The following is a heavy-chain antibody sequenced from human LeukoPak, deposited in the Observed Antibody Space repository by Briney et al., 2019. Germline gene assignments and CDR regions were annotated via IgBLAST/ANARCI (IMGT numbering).Heavy chain of an antibody. J-gene: IGHJ6*02. CDR2: MKQDGSEK. D-gene: IGHD6-6*01. V-gene: IGHV3-7*01. CDR3: ARDTGSSSPYYYYGMDV. Sequence: PGGSLRLSCAASGFTFSSYWMSWVRQAPGKGLEWVANMKQDGSEKYYVDSVKGRFTISRDNAKNSQYLQMNSLRAEDTAVYYCARDTGSSSPYYYYGMDVWGRGTTVTVSS. CDR1: GFTFSSYW.